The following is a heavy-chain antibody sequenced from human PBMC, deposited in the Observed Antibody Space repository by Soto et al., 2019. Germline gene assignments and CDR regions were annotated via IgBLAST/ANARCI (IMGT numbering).Heavy chain of an antibody. D-gene: IGHD6-19*01. CDR3: ASGGGSGWPFDY. CDR1: GGTFSSYT. J-gene: IGHJ4*02. Sequence: QVQLVQSGAEVKKPGSSVKVSCKASGGTFSSYTISWVRQAPGQGLEWMGRIIPILGIANYAQKFQGRVTITADKSTSTAYMELSSLRSEDTAVYYCASGGGSGWPFDYWGQGTLVTVSS. V-gene: IGHV1-69*02. CDR2: IIPILGIA.